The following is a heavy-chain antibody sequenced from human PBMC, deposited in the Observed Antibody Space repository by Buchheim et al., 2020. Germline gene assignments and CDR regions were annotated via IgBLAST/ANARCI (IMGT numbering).Heavy chain of an antibody. CDR3: ARDRGFVIDY. J-gene: IGHJ4*02. CDR2: ISSSGDTI. D-gene: IGHD3-10*01. Sequence: EVQLVESGGGLVQPGGSLRLSCAASGFMFSSYEMNWVRQAPGKGLEWVSYISSSGDTIHYADSVKGRFTISRDNAKNSLELKMNSLRVDDTAVYYCARDRGFVIDYWGQGAL. CDR1: GFMFSSYE. V-gene: IGHV3-48*03.